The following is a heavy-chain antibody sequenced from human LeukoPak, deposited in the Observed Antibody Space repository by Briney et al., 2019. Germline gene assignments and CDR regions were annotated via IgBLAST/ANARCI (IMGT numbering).Heavy chain of an antibody. V-gene: IGHV3-7*04. CDR1: GFTFSTFW. CDR3: ARPLYGSGRSYY. D-gene: IGHD3-10*01. J-gene: IGHJ4*02. Sequence: PGGSLRLSCAASGFTFSTFWMTWVRQATGKGLEWVANIKQDGSEKYYVDSVKGRFTISRDNAKNSLYLQMNSLRAEDTAVYYCARPLYGSGRSYYWGQGTLVTVSS. CDR2: IKQDGSEK.